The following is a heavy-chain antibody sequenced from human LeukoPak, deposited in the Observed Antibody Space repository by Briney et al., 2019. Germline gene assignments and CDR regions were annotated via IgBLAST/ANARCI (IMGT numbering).Heavy chain of an antibody. Sequence: PGGSLRLSCAASGFTFSSYSMNWVRQAPGKGLEWVSSISSSSSYIYYADSVKGRFTISRDNAKNSLYLQMNSLRAEDTAVYYCARGAAATDDAFDIWGKGKMVTVSS. V-gene: IGHV3-21*01. J-gene: IGHJ3*02. CDR1: GFTFSSYS. CDR3: ARGAAATDDAFDI. CDR2: ISSSSSYI. D-gene: IGHD6-13*01.